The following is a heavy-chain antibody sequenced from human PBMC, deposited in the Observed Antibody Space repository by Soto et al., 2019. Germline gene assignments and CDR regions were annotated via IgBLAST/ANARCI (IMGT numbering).Heavy chain of an antibody. V-gene: IGHV1-69*01. D-gene: IGHD5-12*01. J-gene: IGHJ6*02. CDR3: ARAVGYSGYDYYYYYGMDV. CDR2: IIPIFGTA. CDR1: GGTFSSYA. Sequence: QVQLVQSGAEVKKPGSSVKVSCKASGGTFSSYAIRWVRQAPGQGLEWMGGIIPIFGTANYAQKFQGRVTITADESTSTAYMELSSLRSEDTAVYYCARAVGYSGYDYYYYYGMDVWGQGTTVTVSS.